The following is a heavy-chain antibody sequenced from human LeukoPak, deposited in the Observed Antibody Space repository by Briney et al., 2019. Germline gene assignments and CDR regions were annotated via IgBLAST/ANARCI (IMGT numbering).Heavy chain of an antibody. J-gene: IGHJ4*02. D-gene: IGHD2-2*01. V-gene: IGHV4-4*07. CDR1: GDSISTYY. CDR2: IYTSGST. Sequence: SETLSLTCTVSGDSISTYYWSWLRQPAGRGLEWIGRIYTSGSTNYNPSLKSRVTMSVDTSKNQFSLKLSSVTAADTAVCYCARLSCSSTSCYSFDYWGQGTLVTVSS. CDR3: ARLSCSSTSCYSFDY.